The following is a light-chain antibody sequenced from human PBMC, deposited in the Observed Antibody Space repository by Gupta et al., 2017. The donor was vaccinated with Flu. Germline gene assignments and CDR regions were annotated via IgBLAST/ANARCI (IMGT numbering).Light chain of an antibody. J-gene: IGLJ1*01. CDR1: SSDIGRFDF. Sequence: IFCTGTSSDIGRFDFVSWYQQPPGKAPKLIIYVVSERPSGVSNRFSGSKSGDTASLTISGLQAEDEADYYCCSKRNTTTLEGYVFGPGTSVTVL. V-gene: IGLV2-14*01. CDR3: CSKRNTTTLEGYV. CDR2: VVS.